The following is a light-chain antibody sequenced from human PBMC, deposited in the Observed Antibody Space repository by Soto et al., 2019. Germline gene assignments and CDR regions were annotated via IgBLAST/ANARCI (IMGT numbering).Light chain of an antibody. CDR3: QKCKVAPFT. Sequence: DIQMTQSTSSLSAFVGDRVTITCRASQDIGNFLAWYQQKPGKVPKLLIYAASTLQSGVPSRFSGSGSGTDFTLTISSLQPEDVATYYCQKCKVAPFTLGGGTKVDIK. V-gene: IGKV1-27*01. CDR2: AAS. CDR1: QDIGNF. J-gene: IGKJ4*01.